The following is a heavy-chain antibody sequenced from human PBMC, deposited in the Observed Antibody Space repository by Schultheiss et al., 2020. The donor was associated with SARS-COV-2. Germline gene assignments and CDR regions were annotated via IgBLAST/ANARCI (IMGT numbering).Heavy chain of an antibody. D-gene: IGHD6-19*01. CDR2: INPNSGGT. CDR3: ARYSSGWYGQPDY. CDR1: GGTFSSYA. J-gene: IGHJ4*02. Sequence: ASVKVSCKASGGTFSSYAISWVRQAPGQGLEWMGWINPNSGGTNYAQKFQGRVTMTTDTSTSTAYMELRSLRSDDTAVYYCARYSSGWYGQPDYWGQGTLVTVSS. V-gene: IGHV1-18*01.